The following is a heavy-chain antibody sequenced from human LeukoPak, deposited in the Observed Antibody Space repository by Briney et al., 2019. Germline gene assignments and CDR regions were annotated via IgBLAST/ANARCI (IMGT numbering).Heavy chain of an antibody. CDR1: GGSISSSSYY. J-gene: IGHJ5*02. CDR3: ARPDHDYGDYVGWFDP. Sequence: SETLSLTCTVSGGSISSSSYYWGWIRQPPGKGLEWIGRIYYSGSTYYNPSLKIRVTISVDTAKNQFSLKLSSVTAADTAVYSCARPDHDYGDYVGWFDPWGQGTLVTVSS. V-gene: IGHV4-39*01. CDR2: IYYSGST. D-gene: IGHD4-17*01.